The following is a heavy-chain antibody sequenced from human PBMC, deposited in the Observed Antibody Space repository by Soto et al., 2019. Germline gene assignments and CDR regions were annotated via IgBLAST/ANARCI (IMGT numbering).Heavy chain of an antibody. V-gene: IGHV3-53*01. CDR3: ARVAVPGWFDP. CDR1: GFTVSSNY. CDR2: IYSGGST. J-gene: IGHJ5*02. Sequence: GGSLRLSCAASGFTVSSNYMSWVRQAPGKGLEWVSVIYSGGSTYYADSVKGRFTISRDNSKNTPYLQMNSLRAEDTAVYYCARVAVPGWFDPWGQGTLVTVSS.